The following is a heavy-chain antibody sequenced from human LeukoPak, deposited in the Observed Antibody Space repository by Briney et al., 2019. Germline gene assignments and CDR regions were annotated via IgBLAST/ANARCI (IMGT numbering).Heavy chain of an antibody. CDR3: ARGGWSLDF. J-gene: IGHJ2*01. CDR2: VYSSGST. Sequence: SETLSLTCTVSGGSITGSYWSWIRQPPGKGLEWIGYVYSSGSTDYNPPLKSRVTISVDTSKNQFSLKLSSVTAADAAVYFCARGGWSLDFWGRGTLVAVSS. CDR1: GGSITGSY. V-gene: IGHV4-59*01.